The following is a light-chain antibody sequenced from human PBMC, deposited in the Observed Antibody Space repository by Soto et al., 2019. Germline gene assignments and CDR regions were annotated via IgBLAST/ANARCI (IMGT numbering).Light chain of an antibody. J-gene: IGKJ3*01. CDR1: QNISSY. Sequence: MTQSPSSLSASVGDRVTITCRASQNISSYLNWYQQKPGKAPKVLIYAASSLQSGVPSRYRGRQAGTDFTHTISSPQPEDFATYSCQQSYNAPLFTFGHATRVD. CDR2: AAS. V-gene: IGKV1-39*01. CDR3: QQSYNAPLFT.